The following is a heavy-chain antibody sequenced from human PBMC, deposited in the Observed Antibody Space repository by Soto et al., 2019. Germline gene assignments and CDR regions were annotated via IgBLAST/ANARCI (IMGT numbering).Heavy chain of an antibody. J-gene: IGHJ4*02. CDR2: ISGSGGST. Sequence: PGGSLRLSCAASGFTFSSYAMSWVRQAPGKGLEWVSAISGSGGSTYYADSVKGRFTISRDNSKNTLYLQMNSLRAEDTAVYYCASQVRDSSGYWPLFFDYWGQGTLVTVSS. D-gene: IGHD3-22*01. CDR3: ASQVRDSSGYWPLFFDY. CDR1: GFTFSSYA. V-gene: IGHV3-23*01.